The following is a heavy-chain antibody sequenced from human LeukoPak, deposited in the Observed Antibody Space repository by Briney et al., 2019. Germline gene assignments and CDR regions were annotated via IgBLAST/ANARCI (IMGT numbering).Heavy chain of an antibody. CDR1: GGSISSSSYY. V-gene: IGHV4-39*07. D-gene: IGHD3-9*01. CDR3: ARRRGDYDILTGYYNSDGGEFDY. J-gene: IGHJ4*02. CDR2: IYYSGST. Sequence: SETLSLTCTVSGGSISSSSYYWGWIRQPPGKGLEWIGSIYYSGSTYYNPSLKSRVTISVDTSKNQFSLKLSSVTAADTAVYYCARRRGDYDILTGYYNSDGGEFDYWGQGTLVTVSS.